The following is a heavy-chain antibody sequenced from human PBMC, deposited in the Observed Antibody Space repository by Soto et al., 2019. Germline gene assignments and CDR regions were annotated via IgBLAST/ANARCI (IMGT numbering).Heavy chain of an antibody. CDR2: VSNDGNSK. D-gene: IGHD2-2*01. CDR1: GFTLSGYP. Sequence: GGSLRLSCAASGFTLSGYPMHWVRQAPGKGLEWVAAVSNDGNSKYYADSVKGRFTISRDNAKNSLYLQMNSLRAEDTAVYYCARDPSIVLVPAATYYYSYYGMEVWGQGTTVTVSS. V-gene: IGHV3-30-3*01. CDR3: ARDPSIVLVPAATYYYSYYGMEV. J-gene: IGHJ6*02.